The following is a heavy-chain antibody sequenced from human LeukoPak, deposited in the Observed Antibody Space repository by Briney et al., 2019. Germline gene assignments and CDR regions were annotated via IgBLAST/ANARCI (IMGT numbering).Heavy chain of an antibody. D-gene: IGHD1-26*01. CDR1: GYTLTELS. CDR2: FDPEDGET. Sequence: ASVKVSCKVSGYTLTELSMHWVRQAPGKGLEWMGGFDPEDGETIYAQKFQGRVTMTEDTSTDTAYMELSSLRSEDTAVYYCARDFGGSGSYYWYFDYWGQGTLVTVSS. J-gene: IGHJ4*02. V-gene: IGHV1-24*01. CDR3: ARDFGGSGSYYWYFDY.